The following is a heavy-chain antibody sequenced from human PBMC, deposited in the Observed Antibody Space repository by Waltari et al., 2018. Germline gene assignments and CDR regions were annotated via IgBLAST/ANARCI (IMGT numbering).Heavy chain of an antibody. CDR3: ARPGIAAAGTALYYYYGMDV. J-gene: IGHJ6*02. D-gene: IGHD6-13*01. Sequence: QVQLVQSGAEVKKPGSSVKVSCKASGGPFSSYAISWVRPAPGQGLEWMGGIIPIFGTANYAQKFQGRVTITTDESTSTAYMELSSLRSEDTAVYYCARPGIAAAGTALYYYYGMDVWGQGTTVTVSS. CDR1: GGPFSSYA. V-gene: IGHV1-69*05. CDR2: IIPIFGTA.